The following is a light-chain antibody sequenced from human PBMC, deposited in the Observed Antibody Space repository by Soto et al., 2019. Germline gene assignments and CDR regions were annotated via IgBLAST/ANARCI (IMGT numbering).Light chain of an antibody. V-gene: IGKV1-27*01. J-gene: IGKJ4*01. CDR3: QKYNSAPLT. CDR1: QDISVY. Sequence: DIQMTQSPSSLSASLGDRVTITCRASQDISVYLAWFQQKPGKVPKLLIYAASTLQSGVPSRFSGSGSGTDLTLTISSLQPEDVATYYCQKYNSAPLTFGGGTKVDIK. CDR2: AAS.